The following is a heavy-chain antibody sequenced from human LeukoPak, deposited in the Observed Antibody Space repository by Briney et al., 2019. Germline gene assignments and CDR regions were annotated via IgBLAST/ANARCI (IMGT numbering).Heavy chain of an antibody. CDR3: ARDLGYGSHYYYLDV. V-gene: IGHV3-74*01. D-gene: IGHD5-12*01. J-gene: IGHJ6*03. Sequence: PGGSLRLSCAASGFIFGTHWMHWVRQAPGKGLASVSLINSAGRNTTYADCVKGRFTSSRDNAKNTLYLQMNSLTVEDTAVYYCARDLGYGSHYYYLDVWGTGTTVTVSS. CDR2: INSAGRNT. CDR1: GFIFGTHW.